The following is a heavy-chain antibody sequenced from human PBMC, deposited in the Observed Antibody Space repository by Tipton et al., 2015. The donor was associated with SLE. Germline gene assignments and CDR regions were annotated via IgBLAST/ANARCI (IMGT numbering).Heavy chain of an antibody. V-gene: IGHV3-23*01. Sequence: SLRLSCAASGFTFSSYAMSWVRQAPGKGLEWVSAISGSGGSTYYADSVKGRFTISRDNSKNTLYLQMNSLRAEDTAVYYCAKDRSVLRFLEWLPGAWFDPWGQGSQVTVSS. D-gene: IGHD3-3*01. CDR3: AKDRSVLRFLEWLPGAWFDP. CDR1: GFTFSSYA. J-gene: IGHJ5*02. CDR2: ISGSGGST.